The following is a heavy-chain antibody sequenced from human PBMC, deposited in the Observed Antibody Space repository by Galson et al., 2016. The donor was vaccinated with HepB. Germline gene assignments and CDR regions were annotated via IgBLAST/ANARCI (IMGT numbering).Heavy chain of an antibody. D-gene: IGHD6-19*01. CDR2: INPSDSDT. J-gene: IGHJ6*03. CDR3: ATFARGIAVAGYYYYYHIDV. CDR1: GYRFTTYW. V-gene: IGHV5-10-1*01. Sequence: QSGAEVKKPGESLRISCRGSGYRFTTYWITWVRQTPGKGLELMGKINPSDSDTNYNPSFQDHVTISADKSIKTAYLHWSSLKASDTAIYYCATFARGIAVAGYYYYYHIDVWGRGTTVTVSS.